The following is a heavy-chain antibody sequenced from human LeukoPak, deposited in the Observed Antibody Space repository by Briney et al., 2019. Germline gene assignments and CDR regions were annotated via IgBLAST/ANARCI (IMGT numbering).Heavy chain of an antibody. D-gene: IGHD3-16*01. J-gene: IGHJ4*02. V-gene: IGHV3-23*01. CDR3: ARDGFGTGSN. CDR1: GFTFSSYA. CDR2: ISGSGGST. Sequence: GGSLRLSCAASGFTFSSYAMSWVRQAPGKGLEWVSAISGSGGSTYYADSVKDRFIISRDNAKNSLYLQMNTLRADDTAVYYCARDGFGTGSNWGQGTLVTVSS.